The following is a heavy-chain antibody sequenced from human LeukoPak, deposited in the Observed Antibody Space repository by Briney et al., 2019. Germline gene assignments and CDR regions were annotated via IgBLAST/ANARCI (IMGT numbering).Heavy chain of an antibody. Sequence: SETLSLTCTVSGGSISSYYWSWIRQPPGKGLEWIGHIYYSGSTNYNPSLKSRVTISVDTSKNQFSLKLSSVTAADTAVYYCARGGRGYPALYFDYWGQGTLVTVSS. CDR2: IYYSGST. D-gene: IGHD5-12*01. CDR3: ARGGRGYPALYFDY. V-gene: IGHV4-59*01. J-gene: IGHJ4*02. CDR1: GGSISSYY.